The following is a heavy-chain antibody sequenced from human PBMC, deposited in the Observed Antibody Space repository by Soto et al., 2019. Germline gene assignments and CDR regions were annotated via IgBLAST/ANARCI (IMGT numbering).Heavy chain of an antibody. V-gene: IGHV1-2*04. CDR2: INPNSGGT. J-gene: IGHJ3*02. D-gene: IGHD4-17*01. CDR3: ARLDYGGKGAFDI. Sequence: GASVKDSCKASGYTFTGYYMHWVRQAPGQGLEWMGWINPNSGGTNYAQKFQGWVTMTRDTSISTAYMELSRLRSDDTAVYYCARLDYGGKGAFDIWGQGTMVTVSS. CDR1: GYTFTGYY.